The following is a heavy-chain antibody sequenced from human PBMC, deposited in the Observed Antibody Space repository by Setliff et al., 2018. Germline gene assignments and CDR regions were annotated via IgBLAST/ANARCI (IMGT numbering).Heavy chain of an antibody. Sequence: ASLKVSCKGSGYTFSTYAIIWMRQAPGQGLEWMGWINTNTGNPSYAQGFTGRFVFSLDTSVSTAYLQISSLKAEDTAIYYCPRGSRFGTIVYRGDYYLDVWVKGTTVTVSS. D-gene: IGHD3-10*01. CDR1: GYTFSTYA. V-gene: IGHV7-4-1*02. CDR2: INTNTGNP. CDR3: PRGSRFGTIVYRGDYYLDV. J-gene: IGHJ6*03.